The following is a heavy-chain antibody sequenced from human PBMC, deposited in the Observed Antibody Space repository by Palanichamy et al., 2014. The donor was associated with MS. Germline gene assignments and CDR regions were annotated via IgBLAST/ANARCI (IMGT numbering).Heavy chain of an antibody. CDR1: GFTFSAFG. V-gene: IGHV3-48*02. Sequence: EVQLVESGGALVQPGGSLRLSCAASGFTFSAFGMNWVRQAPGKGLEWVSYISSDTTNIYYVDSVKGRFTISRDNAKNSLYLQMHSLRDEDTAVYYCARDTYGDYYYYLAMDVWGQGTTVTVAS. J-gene: IGHJ6*02. D-gene: IGHD4-17*01. CDR2: ISSDTTNI. CDR3: ARDTYGDYYYYLAMDV.